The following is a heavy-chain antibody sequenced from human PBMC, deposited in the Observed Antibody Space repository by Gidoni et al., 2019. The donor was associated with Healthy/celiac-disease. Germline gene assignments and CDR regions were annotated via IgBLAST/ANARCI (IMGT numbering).Heavy chain of an antibody. D-gene: IGHD7-27*01. CDR1: GFTFSSDW. J-gene: IGHJ4*02. V-gene: IGHV3-7*01. Sequence: EVQLVESGGGLVQPGGSLRLSCAASGFTFSSDWMSWVRQAPGKGLEWVANIKQDGSEKYYVDSVKGRFTISRDNAKNSLYLQMNSLRAEDTAVYYCARDLLGSFDYWGQGTLVTVSS. CDR2: IKQDGSEK. CDR3: ARDLLGSFDY.